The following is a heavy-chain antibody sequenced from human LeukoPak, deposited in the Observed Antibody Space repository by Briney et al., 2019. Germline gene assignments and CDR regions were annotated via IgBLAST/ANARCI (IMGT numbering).Heavy chain of an antibody. J-gene: IGHJ4*02. CDR1: GGSFSGYY. CDR2: INHSGST. Sequence: SETLSLTCAVYGGSFSGYYWSWIRQPPGKGLEWIGEINHSGSTSYNPSLKSRVTISIDTSNNQFSLTLSSVTAADTAVYYCARGAYSSSWSDPLDYWGQGTLVTVSS. V-gene: IGHV4-34*01. D-gene: IGHD6-13*01. CDR3: ARGAYSSSWSDPLDY.